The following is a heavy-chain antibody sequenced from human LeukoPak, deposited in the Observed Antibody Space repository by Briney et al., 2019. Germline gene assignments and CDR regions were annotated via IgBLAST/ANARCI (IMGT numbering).Heavy chain of an antibody. CDR3: ARGIAAAGTWFDP. Sequence: GGSLRLSCAASGFTFSSYSMNWVRQAPGKGMEWVSSISNSSSYIYYADSVKGRFTISRDNAKNSLYLQMNSLRAEDTAVYYCARGIAAAGTWFDPWGQGTLVTVSS. CDR1: GFTFSSYS. V-gene: IGHV3-21*01. J-gene: IGHJ5*02. D-gene: IGHD6-13*01. CDR2: ISNSSSYI.